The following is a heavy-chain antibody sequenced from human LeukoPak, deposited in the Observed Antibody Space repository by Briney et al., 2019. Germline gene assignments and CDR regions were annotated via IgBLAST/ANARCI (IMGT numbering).Heavy chain of an antibody. J-gene: IGHJ4*02. CDR1: GFTFSNAW. V-gene: IGHV3-15*01. D-gene: IGHD2-2*01. Sequence: GGSLRLSCAASGFTFSNAWMSWVRQAPGKGLEWVGRIKSKTDGGTTDYAAPVKGRFTISRDDSKNTLYLQMNSLKTEDTAVYYCTTDLSGYQLLLVNYWGQGTLVTVSS. CDR3: TTDLSGYQLLLVNY. CDR2: IKSKTDGGTT.